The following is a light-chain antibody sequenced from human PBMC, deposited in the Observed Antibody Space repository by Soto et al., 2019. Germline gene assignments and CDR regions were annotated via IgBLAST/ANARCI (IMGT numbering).Light chain of an antibody. CDR3: LQDRSHFWT. J-gene: IGKJ1*01. CDR2: GAS. CDR1: QDIRNY. V-gene: IGKV1-6*01. Sequence: AIQVTQSPTSLSASVGDRVTITCRSSQDIRNYLGWYQQKPGKAPQLLIYGASSLQRGVSSRFSGSGFGTDFTLTISSLQAEDSATYYCLQDRSHFWTFGQGTKVDIK.